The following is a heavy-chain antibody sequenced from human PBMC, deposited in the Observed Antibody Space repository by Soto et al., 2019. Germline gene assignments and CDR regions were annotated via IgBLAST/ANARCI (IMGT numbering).Heavy chain of an antibody. V-gene: IGHV4-39*01. CDR3: SRQPGRDGYPPVADC. D-gene: IGHD5-18*01. CDR2: IHYSGNT. Sequence: QLQLQESGPGLVKPSETLSLTCTVSGGPINSGSYYWGWIRQPPGKGLEWIGSIHYSGNTYYNPSLKSRVTISVDTSKNQISLKLRSVTAADTAVYHCSRQPGRDGYPPVADCWGQGTLVTVSS. J-gene: IGHJ4*01. CDR1: GGPINSGSYY.